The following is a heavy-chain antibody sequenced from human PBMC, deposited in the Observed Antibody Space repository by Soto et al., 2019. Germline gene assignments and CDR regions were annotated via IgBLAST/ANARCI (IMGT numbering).Heavy chain of an antibody. CDR1: GGSISSYC. CDR3: ARGMQGYDILTGYYEDYYMDV. Sequence: SETLSLTCTVSGGSISSYCWSWIRQPPGKGLEWIWYIYYSGSTNYNPSLKSRVAISVDTSKNQFSLKLSSVTAADTAVYYCARGMQGYDILTGYYEDYYMDVWGKGTTVTVSS. D-gene: IGHD3-9*01. J-gene: IGHJ6*03. CDR2: IYYSGST. V-gene: IGHV4-59*01.